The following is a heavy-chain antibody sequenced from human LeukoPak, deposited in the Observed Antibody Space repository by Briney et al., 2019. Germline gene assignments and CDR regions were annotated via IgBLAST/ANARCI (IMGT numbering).Heavy chain of an antibody. D-gene: IGHD2-15*01. Sequence: PGGSLRLSCAASGFTFSSYGMHWVRQAPGTGLEWVAVIWYDGSNKYYADSVKGRFTISRDNSKNTLSLQMNSLRADDTAVYFCARDRCGGGSCHYYFDYWGQGTLVTVSS. CDR2: IWYDGSNK. J-gene: IGHJ4*02. CDR1: GFTFSSYG. CDR3: ARDRCGGGSCHYYFDY. V-gene: IGHV3-33*01.